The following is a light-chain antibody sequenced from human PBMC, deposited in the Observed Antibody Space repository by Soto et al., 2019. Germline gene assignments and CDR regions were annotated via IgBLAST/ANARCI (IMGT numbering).Light chain of an antibody. CDR3: QQYHIWLPST. Sequence: TQLPGTLSSSPGERANLSCRASQAVSSHYLAWYQQKPGQAPRLLLYGASTRAAGVPVRFSGSGSGSEFTLTIDTLQSEAFAVYYCQQYHIWLPSTFGQGTRLEIK. J-gene: IGKJ5*01. CDR2: GAS. V-gene: IGKV3-15*01. CDR1: QAVSSH.